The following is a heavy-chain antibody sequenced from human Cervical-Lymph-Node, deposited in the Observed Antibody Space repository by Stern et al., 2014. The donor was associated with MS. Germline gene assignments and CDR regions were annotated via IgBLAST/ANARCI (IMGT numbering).Heavy chain of an antibody. Sequence: VQLEESGGGVVQPGRSLRLSCAASGFTFSHYAMPWVRQAPGKGLEWVALIWYDGSNTYYADSVKGRFTISRDNSKNTLYLQMNSLRAEDTAVYYCAGGAGTTGHWGQGTLVAVSS. CDR3: AGGAGTTGH. CDR2: IWYDGSNT. D-gene: IGHD1-7*01. V-gene: IGHV3-33*01. J-gene: IGHJ4*02. CDR1: GFTFSHYA.